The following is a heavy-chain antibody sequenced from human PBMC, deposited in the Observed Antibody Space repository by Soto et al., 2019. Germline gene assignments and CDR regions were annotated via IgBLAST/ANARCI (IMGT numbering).Heavy chain of an antibody. CDR3: ARGGAARSYYYYYYMDV. CDR1: GGSFSGYY. V-gene: IGHV4-34*01. CDR2: INHSGST. J-gene: IGHJ6*03. Sequence: SETLSLTCAVYGGSFSGYYWSWIRQPPGKGLEWIGEINHSGSTNYNPSLKSRVTISVDTSKNQFSLKLSSVTAADTAVYYCARGGAARSYYYYYYMDVWGKGTTVTVSS. D-gene: IGHD6-25*01.